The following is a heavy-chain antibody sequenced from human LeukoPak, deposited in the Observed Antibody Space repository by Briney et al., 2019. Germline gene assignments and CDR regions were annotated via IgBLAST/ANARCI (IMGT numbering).Heavy chain of an antibody. V-gene: IGHV3-23*01. CDR2: ISPGGGTT. CDR1: GFTFSNEA. CDR3: ASFTYYYDSSGYSPIDY. D-gene: IGHD3-22*01. J-gene: IGHJ4*02. Sequence: GGSLRLSCAVSGFTFSNEAMGWVRQLRGGGLEWVSTISPGGGTTYYAESMKGRFTISRDNSKSTLYLEMNSLRAEDTAVYYCASFTYYYDSSGYSPIDYWGQGTLVTVSS.